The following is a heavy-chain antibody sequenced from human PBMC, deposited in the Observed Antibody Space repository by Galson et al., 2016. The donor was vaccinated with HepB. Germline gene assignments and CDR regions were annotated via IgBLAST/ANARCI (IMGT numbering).Heavy chain of an antibody. V-gene: IGHV4-59*04. Sequence: SETLSLTCAVFGDSVSNNWWSWVRQSPGKGPEWIATIYYSGKTYYSPSLKSRVTISVDTSRNQFSLTLASVTAADTAVYHCANLQVGSITKSFDVWGRGTMVTVSS. D-gene: IGHD3-3*01. CDR2: IYYSGKT. CDR1: GDSVSNNW. CDR3: ANLQVGSITKSFDV. J-gene: IGHJ3*01.